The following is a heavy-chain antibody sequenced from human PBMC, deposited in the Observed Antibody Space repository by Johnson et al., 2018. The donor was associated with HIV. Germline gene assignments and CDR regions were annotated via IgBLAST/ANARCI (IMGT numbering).Heavy chain of an antibody. D-gene: IGHD3-10*01. J-gene: IGHJ3*02. V-gene: IGHV3-30*03. Sequence: QVQLVESGGGVVQPGRSLRLSCAASGFTFSSYGMHWVRQAPGKGLEWVAVISYDGSNKYYLDSVKGRFSISRDNSRKTLYLQMSSLRAEDTAMYFCAREGYYASRGTFDIWGEGTMVTVSS. CDR1: GFTFSSYG. CDR2: ISYDGSNK. CDR3: AREGYYASRGTFDI.